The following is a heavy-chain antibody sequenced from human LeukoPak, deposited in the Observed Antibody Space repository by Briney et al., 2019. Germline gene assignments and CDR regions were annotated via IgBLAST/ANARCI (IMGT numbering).Heavy chain of an antibody. CDR3: ARDLKYKLLLGWFDP. D-gene: IGHD2-21*01. J-gene: IGHJ5*02. CDR2: INPNNGAT. Sequence: ASVKVSCKASGYTFTGYYIHWVRQAPGQGLEWMGRINPNNGATNYAQKFQGRVTVTRDTSISIVYMELRRLRSDDTAVYYCARDLKYKLLLGWFDPWGQGSLVTVSS. V-gene: IGHV1-2*06. CDR1: GYTFTGYY.